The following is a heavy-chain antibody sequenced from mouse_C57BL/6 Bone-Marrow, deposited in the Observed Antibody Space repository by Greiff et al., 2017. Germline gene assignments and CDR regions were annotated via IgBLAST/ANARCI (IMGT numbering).Heavy chain of an antibody. CDR3: DRNYGSPHGYVDV. Sequence: VQLQQSGPGLVQPSQSLSITCTVSGFSLTSYGVHWVRQSPGQGLEWLGVIWSGGSTDNNAAFISRLSSSKDNAKYPVSFKMHRLRADDTAIYYCDRNYGSPHGYVDVGGTGTTVTVSS. CDR1: GFSLTSYG. V-gene: IGHV2-2*01. CDR2: IWSGGST. D-gene: IGHD1-1*01. J-gene: IGHJ1*03.